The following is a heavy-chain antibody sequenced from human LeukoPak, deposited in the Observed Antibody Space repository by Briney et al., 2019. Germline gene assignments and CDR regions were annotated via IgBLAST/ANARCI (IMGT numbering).Heavy chain of an antibody. CDR1: GLTFSGYW. CDR2: INEDGREK. D-gene: IGHD2-21*02. J-gene: IGHJ4*02. CDR3: PRTEVSRDRGSLFDN. Sequence: GGSLRLSCAASGLTFSGYWMRWVRQAPGKGLEWVANINEDGREKYYVDSVRGGFTISRENAKKSLYLQMSSLRAETTVLYYGPRTEVSRDRGSLFDNGGQPTLLTAPS. V-gene: IGHV3-7*01.